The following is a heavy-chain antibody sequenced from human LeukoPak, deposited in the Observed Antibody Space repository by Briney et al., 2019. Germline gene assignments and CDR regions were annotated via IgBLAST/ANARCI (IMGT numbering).Heavy chain of an antibody. CDR1: GFTVSSNY. CDR3: AREDYDYVWGSYRYTL. V-gene: IGHV3-53*01. CDR2: IYSGGST. J-gene: IGHJ2*01. Sequence: GGSLRLSCAASGFTVSSNYMSWVRQAPGKGLEWVSVIYSGGSTYYADSVKGRCTISRDNSKNTLYLQMNSLRAEDTAVYYCAREDYDYVWGSYRYTLWGRGTLVTVSS. D-gene: IGHD3-16*02.